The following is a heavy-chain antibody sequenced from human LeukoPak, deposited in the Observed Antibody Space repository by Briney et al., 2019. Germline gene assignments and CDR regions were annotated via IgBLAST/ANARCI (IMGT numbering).Heavy chain of an antibody. D-gene: IGHD3-16*01. V-gene: IGHV1-8*01. CDR2: MNPNSGNT. Sequence: ASVKVSCKASGYTFTSYDINWVRQATGQGLEWMGWMNPNSGNTGYAQKFQDRVTMTTDTSTSTASMELRSLRSDDTAVYYCARGKLWSHFDCWGQGTLVTVSS. CDR3: ARGKLWSHFDC. CDR1: GYTFTSYD. J-gene: IGHJ4*02.